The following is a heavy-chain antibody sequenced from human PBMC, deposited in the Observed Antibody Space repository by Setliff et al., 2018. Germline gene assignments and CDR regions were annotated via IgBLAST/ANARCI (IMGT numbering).Heavy chain of an antibody. D-gene: IGHD1-26*01. V-gene: IGHV4-39*02. CDR1: GGSISSGVYY. CDR2: IYHGGDT. Sequence: PSETLSLTCNVSGGSISSGVYYWGWIRQPPGKGLEWIGRIYHGGDTYYNSSLKSRLTISVDTSKNQFSLKLGSVTAADTAIYYCARDASASDGRNAFDIWGQGTMVTVSS. CDR3: ARDASASDGRNAFDI. J-gene: IGHJ3*02.